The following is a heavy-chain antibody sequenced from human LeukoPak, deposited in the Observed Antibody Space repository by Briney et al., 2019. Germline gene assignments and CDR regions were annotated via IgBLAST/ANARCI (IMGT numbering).Heavy chain of an antibody. CDR1: GFTFSSYS. CDR2: IRDSGSST. CDR3: AKYGPQDSGSSHFDY. V-gene: IGHV3-23*01. Sequence: GGSLRLSCAASGFTFSSYSMNWVRQAPGKGLEWVSAIRDSGSSTHYADSVKGRFTTSRDNSKNTLFLQMNSLRAEDTAIYYCAKYGPQDSGSSHFDYWGQGALVTVSS. J-gene: IGHJ4*02. D-gene: IGHD1-26*01.